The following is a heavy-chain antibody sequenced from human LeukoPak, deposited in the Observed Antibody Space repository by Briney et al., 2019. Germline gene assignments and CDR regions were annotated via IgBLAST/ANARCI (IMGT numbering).Heavy chain of an antibody. CDR1: GGSISSGGYY. CDR2: IYYSGST. D-gene: IGHD6-13*01. CDR3: ARRAAYSSSWSSFDY. V-gene: IGHV4-31*03. J-gene: IGHJ4*02. Sequence: TSETLSLTCTVSGGSISSGGYYWSWIRQHPGKGLEWIGYIYYSGSTYYNPSLKSRVTISVDTSKNQFSLKLSSVTAADTAVYYCARRAAYSSSWSSFDYWGQGTLVTVSS.